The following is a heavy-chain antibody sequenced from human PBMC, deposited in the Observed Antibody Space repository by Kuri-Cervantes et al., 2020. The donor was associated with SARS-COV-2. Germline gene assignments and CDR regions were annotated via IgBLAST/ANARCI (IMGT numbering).Heavy chain of an antibody. J-gene: IGHJ4*02. CDR3: TSQGPGDSSGYSFPGFDY. D-gene: IGHD3-22*01. CDR2: IRSKAYGGTT. V-gene: IGHV3-49*03. CDR1: GFTFGDHA. Sequence: GESLKISCTASGFTFGDHAMSWFRQAPGKGLEWVGFIRSKAYGGTTEYAASVKGRFTISRDDSKSIAYLQMNSLKTEDTAVYYCTSQGPGDSSGYSFPGFDYWGQGTLVTVAS.